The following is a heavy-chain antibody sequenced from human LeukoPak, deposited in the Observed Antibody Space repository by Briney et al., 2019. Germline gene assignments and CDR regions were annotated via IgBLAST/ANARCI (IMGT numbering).Heavy chain of an antibody. D-gene: IGHD4-17*01. Sequence: GGSLRLSCTASGFTFGDYAMSWVRQAPGKGLEWVGFIRSKAYGGTTEYAASVKGRFTISRDDSKSIGYLQMNSLKTEDTAVYYCTRDGDYVYYYYGMDVWGQGTTVTVSS. CDR1: GFTFGDYA. CDR2: IRSKAYGGTT. J-gene: IGHJ6*02. CDR3: TRDGDYVYYYYGMDV. V-gene: IGHV3-49*04.